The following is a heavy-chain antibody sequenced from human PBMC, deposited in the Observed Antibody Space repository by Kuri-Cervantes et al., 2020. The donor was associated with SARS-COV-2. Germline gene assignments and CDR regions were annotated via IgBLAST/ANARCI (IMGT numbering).Heavy chain of an antibody. J-gene: IGHJ6*02. V-gene: IGHV1-3*01. CDR3: AVGYCSGGSCYWEYYYGMDV. CDR2: INAGNGNT. D-gene: IGHD2-15*01. CDR1: GYTFTSYG. Sequence: ASVKVSCKASGYTFTSYGISWVRQAPGQRLEWMGWINAGNGNTKYSQKFQGRVTITRDTSASTAYMELSSLRSEDTAVYYCAVGYCSGGSCYWEYYYGMDVWGQGTTVTVSS.